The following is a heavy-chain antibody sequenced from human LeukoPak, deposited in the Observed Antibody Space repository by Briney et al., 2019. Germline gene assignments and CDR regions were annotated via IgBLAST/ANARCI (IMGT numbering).Heavy chain of an antibody. D-gene: IGHD3-16*02. V-gene: IGHV3-48*03. CDR1: GFTFSSYE. Sequence: PGGSLRLSCAASGFTFSSYEMNWVRQAPGKGLEWVSYISSSGSTISYADSVKGRFTISRDNAKNSLYLQMNSLRAEDTAVYYCARDLSEDYIWGSYRPDYFDYWGQGTLVTVSS. CDR3: ARDLSEDYIWGSYRPDYFDY. J-gene: IGHJ4*02. CDR2: ISSSGSTI.